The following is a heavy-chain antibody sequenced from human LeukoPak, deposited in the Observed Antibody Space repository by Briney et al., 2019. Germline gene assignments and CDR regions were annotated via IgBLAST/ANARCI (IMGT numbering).Heavy chain of an antibody. CDR1: GFTFSNYE. J-gene: IGHJ4*02. CDR2: ISSSGSTR. Sequence: QSGGSLRLSCAASGFTFSNYEMNWVRQAPGKGLGWVSYISSSGSTRYYADSVKGRFTISRDNAKNSLYLQMNSLRAEDTAVYYCARVSERGMVRGGIDYWGQGTLVTVSS. D-gene: IGHD3-10*01. CDR3: ARVSERGMVRGGIDY. V-gene: IGHV3-48*03.